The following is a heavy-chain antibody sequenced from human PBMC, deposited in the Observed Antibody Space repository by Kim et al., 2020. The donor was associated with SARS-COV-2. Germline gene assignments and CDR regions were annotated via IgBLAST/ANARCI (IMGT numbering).Heavy chain of an antibody. J-gene: IGHJ4*02. V-gene: IGHV5-51*01. Sequence: GESLKISCKGSGFTFTNYWIGWVRQMPGKGLEWMGIIYPDDSDTRYSPSFQGQVTISADKSINTAYLQWGSLKASDTAMYYCARQGSPRLRGSHEGAFDYWGQGTLVTVSS. CDR1: GFTFTNYW. D-gene: IGHD3-10*01. CDR3: ARQGSPRLRGSHEGAFDY. CDR2: IYPDDSDT.